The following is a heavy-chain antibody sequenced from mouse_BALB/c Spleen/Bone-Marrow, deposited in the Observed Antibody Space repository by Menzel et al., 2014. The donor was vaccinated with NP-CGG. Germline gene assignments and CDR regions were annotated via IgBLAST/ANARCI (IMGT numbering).Heavy chain of an antibody. CDR2: IDPANGNT. J-gene: IGHJ2*01. CDR1: GFNIKDTY. CDR3: GRGFTDFDY. V-gene: IGHV14-3*02. Sequence: EVQLQQSGAEFVKPGASVKLSCTASGFNIKDTYMDWVKQRPEQGLEWIGRIDPANGNTKYDPKLQGKATITADTSSNTAYLQLSSLTSEDTAVYYCGRGFTDFDYWGQGTTLTVSS.